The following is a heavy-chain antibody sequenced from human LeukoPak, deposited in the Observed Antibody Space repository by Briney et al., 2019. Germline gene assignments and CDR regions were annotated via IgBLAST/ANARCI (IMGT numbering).Heavy chain of an antibody. V-gene: IGHV6-1*01. J-gene: IGHJ2*01. CDR3: ARSSTYYYGSGSYGYWYFDL. CDR1: GDSVSSNSAA. Sequence: SQTLSLTCAISGDSVSSNSAAWNWIRQSPSRGLEWLGRTYYRSKWYNDYAVSVKSRITINPDTSKNQFSLQLNSVTPEDTAVYYCARSSTYYYGSGSYGYWYFDLWGRGTLVTVSS. CDR2: TYYRSKWYN. D-gene: IGHD3-10*01.